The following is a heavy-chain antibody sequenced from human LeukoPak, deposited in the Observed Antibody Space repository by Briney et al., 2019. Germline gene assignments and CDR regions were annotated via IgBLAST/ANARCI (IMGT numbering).Heavy chain of an antibody. Sequence: PGGSLRLSCAASGFTFDDYAMHWVRQAPGKGLEWVSGISWNSGSIGYADSVKGRFTISRDNAKNSLSLQMNSLRAEDTAMYYCASGDDCDYWGQGTLVTVSS. J-gene: IGHJ4*02. CDR3: ASGDDCDY. CDR1: GFTFDDYA. D-gene: IGHD1-26*01. V-gene: IGHV3-9*01. CDR2: ISWNSGSI.